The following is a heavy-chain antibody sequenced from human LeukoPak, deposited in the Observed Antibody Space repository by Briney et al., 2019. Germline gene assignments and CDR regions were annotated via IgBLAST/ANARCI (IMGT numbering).Heavy chain of an antibody. CDR3: ARELRNTVTEYYFDY. J-gene: IGHJ4*02. V-gene: IGHV1-69*13. D-gene: IGHD4-17*01. CDR2: IIPIFGTA. Sequence: SVKVSCKASGGTFSSYANSWVRQAPGQGLEWMGGIIPIFGTANYAQKFQGRVTITADESTSTAYMELSSLRSEDTAVYYCARELRNTVTEYYFDYWGQGTLVTVSS. CDR1: GGTFSSYA.